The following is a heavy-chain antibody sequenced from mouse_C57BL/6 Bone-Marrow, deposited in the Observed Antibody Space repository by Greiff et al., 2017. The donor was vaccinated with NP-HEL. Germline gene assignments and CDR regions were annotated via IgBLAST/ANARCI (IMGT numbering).Heavy chain of an antibody. CDR3: ARRGYSNYRDIP. CDR1: GYTFTSYG. CDR2: IYPRSGNT. V-gene: IGHV1-81*01. Sequence: QVQLKESGAELARPGASVKLSCKASGYTFTSYGISWVKQRTGQGLEWIGEIYPRSGNTYYNEKFKGKATLTADKSSSTAYMELRSLTSEDSAVYFCARRGYSNYRDIPWGQGTTLTVSS. D-gene: IGHD2-5*01. J-gene: IGHJ2*01.